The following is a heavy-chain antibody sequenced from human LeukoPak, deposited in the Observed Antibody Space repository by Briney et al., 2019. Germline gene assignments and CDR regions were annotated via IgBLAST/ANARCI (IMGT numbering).Heavy chain of an antibody. CDR1: GFTFSGSA. CDR2: IRSKANSYAT. J-gene: IGHJ4*02. D-gene: IGHD5-24*01. CDR3: TRHPGDGYNRDY. Sequence: PGGSLRLSXAASGFTFSGSAMHWVRQASGKGLEWVGRIRSKANSYATAYAASVKGRFTISRDDSKNTAYLQMNSLKTEDTAVYYCTRHPGDGYNRDYWGQGTLVTVSS. V-gene: IGHV3-73*01.